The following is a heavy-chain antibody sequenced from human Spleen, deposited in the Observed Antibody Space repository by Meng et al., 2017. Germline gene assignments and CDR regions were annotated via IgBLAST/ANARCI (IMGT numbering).Heavy chain of an antibody. Sequence: GESLKISCAASGFTFSSYAMHWVRQAPGKGLEWVAVISYDGSNKYYADSVKGRFTISRDNSKNTLYLQMNSLRAEDTAVYYCARGGGRTYCGGDCSLYFDYWGQGTLVTVSS. J-gene: IGHJ4*02. CDR2: ISYDGSNK. CDR3: ARGGGRTYCGGDCSLYFDY. D-gene: IGHD2-21*02. CDR1: GFTFSSYA. V-gene: IGHV3-30*04.